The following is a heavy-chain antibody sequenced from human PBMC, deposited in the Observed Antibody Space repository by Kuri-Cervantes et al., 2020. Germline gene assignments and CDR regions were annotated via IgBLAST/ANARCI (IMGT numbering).Heavy chain of an antibody. CDR3: AREWTTVVNYAFDI. V-gene: IGHV3-30-3*01. D-gene: IGHD4-23*01. J-gene: IGHJ3*02. CDR1: GFTFRSYA. Sequence: LSLTCAASGFTFRSYAMHWVRQAPGKGLEWVAVISYDGSNKYYADSVKCRFTIPRDNSKNTLYLQMNSLRAEDTDVYYCAREWTTVVNYAFDIWGQGTMVTVSS. CDR2: ISYDGSNK.